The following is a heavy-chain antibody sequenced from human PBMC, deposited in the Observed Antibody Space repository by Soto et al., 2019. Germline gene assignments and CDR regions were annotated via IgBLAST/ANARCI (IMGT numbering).Heavy chain of an antibody. D-gene: IGHD1-26*01. CDR1: GFTFSYS. CDR2: ITSTSSHV. V-gene: IGHV3-21*01. CDR3: ARGGGNYYASDY. J-gene: IGHJ4*02. Sequence: EVQLVESGGDLVEPGGSLRLSCAASGFTFSYSMNWVRQAPGKGLEWVSSITSTSSHVYYADSVKGRFTISRDDAKNSLYLQMNNLRAEDTAVYYCARGGGNYYASDYWGQGTLVTVSS.